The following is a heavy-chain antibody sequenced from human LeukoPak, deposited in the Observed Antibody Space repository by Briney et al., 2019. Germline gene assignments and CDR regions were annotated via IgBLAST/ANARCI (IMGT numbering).Heavy chain of an antibody. CDR3: ARGLQVTKNIVGATNWFDP. Sequence: SETLSLTCAVYGGSFSGYYWSWIRQPPGKGLEWIGGINHSGSTNYNPSLKSRVTISVDTSKNQFSLKLISVTAADTAVYYCARGLQVTKNIVGATNWFDPWGQGTLVTVSS. D-gene: IGHD1-26*01. J-gene: IGHJ5*02. CDR2: INHSGST. CDR1: GGSFSGYY. V-gene: IGHV4-34*01.